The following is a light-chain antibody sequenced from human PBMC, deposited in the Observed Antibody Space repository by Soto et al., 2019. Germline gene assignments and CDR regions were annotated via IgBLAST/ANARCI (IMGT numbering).Light chain of an antibody. CDR2: QDS. J-gene: IGLJ2*01. CDR3: QACDSSTVV. Sequence: SYELTQPPSVSVSPGQTASITCSGDKLGDKYACWYQQKPGQSPVVVIYQDSKRPSGIPERLSGSKSGNTATLTISGTQAMDEADYYCQACDSSTVVFGGGTKLTVL. V-gene: IGLV3-1*01. CDR1: KLGDKY.